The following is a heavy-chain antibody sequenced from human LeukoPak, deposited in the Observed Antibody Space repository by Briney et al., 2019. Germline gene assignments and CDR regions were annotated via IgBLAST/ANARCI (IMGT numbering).Heavy chain of an antibody. Sequence: ASVKVSCKASGYTFTGYYVHWVRQAPGQGLEWMGWINPNSGGTNYAQKFQGRVTMTRDTSISTAYMELSRLRSDDTAVYYCARARSGSYYFDYWGQGTLVTVSS. J-gene: IGHJ4*02. CDR2: INPNSGGT. V-gene: IGHV1-2*02. CDR3: ARARSGSYYFDY. D-gene: IGHD1-26*01. CDR1: GYTFTGYY.